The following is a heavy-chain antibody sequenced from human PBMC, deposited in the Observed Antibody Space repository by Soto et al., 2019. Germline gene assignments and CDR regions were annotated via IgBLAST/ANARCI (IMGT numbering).Heavy chain of an antibody. V-gene: IGHV3-30*18. CDR2: VSHDERNT. CDR3: AKGGRQWLVTSDFNY. Sequence: GSLRLSCAASGFTFSDYAMHWVRQAPGKGLEWVAVVSHDERNTHYADSVKGRFTISRDSSKNTVSLEMTSLRAEDTAVYYCAKGGRQWLVTSDFNYWGQGALVTVSS. J-gene: IGHJ4*02. D-gene: IGHD6-19*01. CDR1: GFTFSDYA.